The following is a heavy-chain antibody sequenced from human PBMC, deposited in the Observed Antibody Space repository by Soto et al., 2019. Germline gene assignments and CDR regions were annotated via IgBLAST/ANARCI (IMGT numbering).Heavy chain of an antibody. V-gene: IGHV1-18*01. Sequence: QVQLVQSGAEVKKPGASVKVSCKASGYTFTSYGIRWVRQAPGQGLAWMGWISACNGNTHYAQKLQGRVTMTTDTSTSTAYMELRSLRSDDTAVYSSPIDYDILIRGDYWGQGTLVTVSS. CDR3: PIDYDILIRGDY. J-gene: IGHJ4*02. CDR1: GYTFTSYG. D-gene: IGHD3-9*01. CDR2: ISACNGNT.